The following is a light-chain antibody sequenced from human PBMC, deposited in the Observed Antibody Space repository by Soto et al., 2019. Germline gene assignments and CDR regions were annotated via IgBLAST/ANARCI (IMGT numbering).Light chain of an antibody. J-gene: IGLJ3*02. V-gene: IGLV2-8*01. Sequence: QSALAQPPSASGSPGQSVTISCTGSGSDIGAYKFVSWYQQHPGKAPKLMIFGVTERPSGVPERFSGSKSGNTASLTVSGLQADDEAIYYCYSYAGRNIGVCGGGTKLTVL. CDR2: GVT. CDR3: YSYAGRNIGV. CDR1: GSDIGAYKF.